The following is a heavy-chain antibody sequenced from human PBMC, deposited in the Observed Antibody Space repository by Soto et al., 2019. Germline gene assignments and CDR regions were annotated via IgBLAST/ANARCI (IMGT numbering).Heavy chain of an antibody. CDR1: GGSISNHY. V-gene: IGHV4-59*11. D-gene: IGHD7-27*01. J-gene: IGHJ4*02. CDR2: IYYNGNT. Sequence: QVQLQESCPGLVKPSETLSLTFSVSGGSISNHYLSWIRQPPGKGLEWIGYIYYNGNTNYNPSLKSRVTMSVDTSRNQISLKLTTVTAADTAVYYCTRANWYSEYWGQGTLVTVSS. CDR3: TRANWYSEY.